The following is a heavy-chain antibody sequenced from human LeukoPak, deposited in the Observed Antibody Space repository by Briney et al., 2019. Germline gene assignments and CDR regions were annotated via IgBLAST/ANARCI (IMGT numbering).Heavy chain of an antibody. CDR1: GGSFSGYY. Sequence: SETLSLTCAVYGGSFSGYYWSWIRQPPGKGLEWIGEINHSGSTNYNPSLKSRVTISVDTSKNQFSPKLSSVTAADTAVYYCARGLSTVTKATTDYWGQGTLVTVSS. J-gene: IGHJ4*02. V-gene: IGHV4-34*01. D-gene: IGHD4-17*01. CDR2: INHSGST. CDR3: ARGLSTVTKATTDY.